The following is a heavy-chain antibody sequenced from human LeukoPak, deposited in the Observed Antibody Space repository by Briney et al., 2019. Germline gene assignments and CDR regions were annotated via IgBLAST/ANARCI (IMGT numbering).Heavy chain of an antibody. CDR1: GFTVSSNY. J-gene: IGHJ4*02. Sequence: GSLRLSCAASGFTVSSNYMSWVRQAPGKGREGGSVIYSGGSTYYADSVKGRFTISRDNSKNTLYLQMNSLRAEDTAVYYCATYYYDSSGYYYPTDYWGQGTLVTVSS. V-gene: IGHV3-53*01. CDR2: IYSGGST. CDR3: ATYYYDSSGYYYPTDY. D-gene: IGHD3-22*01.